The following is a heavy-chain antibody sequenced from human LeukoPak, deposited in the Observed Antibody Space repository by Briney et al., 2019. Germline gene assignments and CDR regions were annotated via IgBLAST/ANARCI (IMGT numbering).Heavy chain of an antibody. Sequence: GGSLRLSCAASGFTFSSYSMNWVRQAPGKGLEWVSYISSSSSTIYYADSVKGRFTISRDNAKNSLYLQMNSLRAEGTAVYYCARDVEYSSSSGVYYFDYWGQGTLVTVSS. CDR2: ISSSSSTI. V-gene: IGHV3-48*01. CDR1: GFTFSSYS. J-gene: IGHJ4*02. CDR3: ARDVEYSSSSGVYYFDY. D-gene: IGHD6-6*01.